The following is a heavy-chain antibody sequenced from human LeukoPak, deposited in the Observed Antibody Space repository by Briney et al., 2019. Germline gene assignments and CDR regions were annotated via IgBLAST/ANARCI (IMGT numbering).Heavy chain of an antibody. Sequence: HPGGSLRLSCAASGLTFSTYSMNWVRQAPGKGLEWVSYISSSSSTIYYADSVKGRFTISRDNAKNLLHLQMNTLRDEDTAVYYCAREYSSSSGKALDYWGQGTLVTVSS. J-gene: IGHJ4*02. CDR3: AREYSSSSGKALDY. V-gene: IGHV3-48*02. D-gene: IGHD6-6*01. CDR1: GLTFSTYS. CDR2: ISSSSSTI.